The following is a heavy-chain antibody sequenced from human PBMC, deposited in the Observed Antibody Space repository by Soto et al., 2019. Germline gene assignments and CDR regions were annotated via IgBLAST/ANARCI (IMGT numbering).Heavy chain of an antibody. Sequence: EMQLLESGGGLVQPGGSLRLSCAASGFTFSSFAMSWVRQAPGKGLDWVSAISGSGGSTYSADSVKGRFTISRDNSKNTLYLQMSSLGAEDTAVYYCARGFSAGKGSPPDFCGQGSLVTVSS. J-gene: IGHJ4*02. CDR2: ISGSGGST. D-gene: IGHD6-13*01. V-gene: IGHV3-23*01. CDR3: ARGFSAGKGSPPDF. CDR1: GFTFSSFA.